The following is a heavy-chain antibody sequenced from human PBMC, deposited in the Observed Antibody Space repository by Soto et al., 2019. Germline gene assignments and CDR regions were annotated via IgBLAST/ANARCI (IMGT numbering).Heavy chain of an antibody. V-gene: IGHV3-43*01. CDR1: GFTFDDYM. Sequence: EVQLVESGGVVVQPGGSLRLSCAASGFTFDDYMMHWVRQAPGKGLEWVSLINWDGVTTYYADSVKGRFTISRDNSKDSLYLQMNSLRTEDTAFYYCAKDIYASGIFGFDFWGQGTMVTVSS. J-gene: IGHJ3*01. D-gene: IGHD3-10*01. CDR3: AKDIYASGIFGFDF. CDR2: INWDGVTT.